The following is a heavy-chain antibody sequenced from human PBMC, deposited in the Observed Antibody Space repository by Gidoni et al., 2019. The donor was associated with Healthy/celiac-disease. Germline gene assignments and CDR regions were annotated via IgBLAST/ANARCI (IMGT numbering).Heavy chain of an antibody. CDR2: ISSSSSYI. J-gene: IGHJ3*02. Sequence: VQLVESGGGLVKPGGSLRLSCAASGFTFSSYSMTWVRQAPGKGLEWVSSISSSSSYIYYADSVKGRFTISRDNAKNSLYLQMNSLRAEDKAVYYCARRNDYGDYGAFDIWGQGTMVTVSS. V-gene: IGHV3-21*01. CDR3: ARRNDYGDYGAFDI. CDR1: GFTFSSYS. D-gene: IGHD4-17*01.